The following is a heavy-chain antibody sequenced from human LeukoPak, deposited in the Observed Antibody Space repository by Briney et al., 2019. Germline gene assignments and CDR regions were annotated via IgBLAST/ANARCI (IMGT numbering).Heavy chain of an antibody. D-gene: IGHD6-6*01. CDR3: AKGTYSSSPRDY. Sequence: GGSLRLSRAASGFTFSSCAMSWVRQAPGKGLEWVSAISGSGGSTYYAGSVKGRFTISRDNSKNTLFLQMNSLRAEDTAVCYCAKGTYSSSPRDYWGQGTLVTVSS. CDR2: ISGSGGST. V-gene: IGHV3-23*01. CDR1: GFTFSSCA. J-gene: IGHJ4*02.